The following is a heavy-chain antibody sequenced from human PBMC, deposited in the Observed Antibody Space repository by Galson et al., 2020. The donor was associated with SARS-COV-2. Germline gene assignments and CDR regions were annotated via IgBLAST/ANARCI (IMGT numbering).Heavy chain of an antibody. D-gene: IGHD6-6*01. J-gene: IGHJ5*02. Sequence: GGSLRLSCVASGFSFSNAWMTWVRQAPGKGLEWVGRIKTKTEGETTEYAAPVKGRFTISRDESKNTLFLQMNSLKIEDTAVYYCSPHPYTSSSEAFDPWGQGTLVTVSS. CDR2: IKTKTEGETT. V-gene: IGHV3-15*01. CDR1: GFSFSNAW. CDR3: SPHPYTSSSEAFDP.